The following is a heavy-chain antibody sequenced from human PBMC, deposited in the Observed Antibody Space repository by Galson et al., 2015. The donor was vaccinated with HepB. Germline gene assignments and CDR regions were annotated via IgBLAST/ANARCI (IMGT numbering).Heavy chain of an antibody. CDR2: IFYNGNT. D-gene: IGHD3-10*01. J-gene: IGHJ4*02. V-gene: IGHV4-39*07. CDR1: GGSISSTSYY. CDR3: VREGALGELFDY. Sequence: ETLSLTCTVSGGSIFSGGSISSTSYYWGWVRQPPGKGLEWIGNIFYNGNTYYNPSLKRRVTISLDTSKNQFSLKLSSVTAADTAVYYCVREGALGELFDYWGQGTPVTVSS.